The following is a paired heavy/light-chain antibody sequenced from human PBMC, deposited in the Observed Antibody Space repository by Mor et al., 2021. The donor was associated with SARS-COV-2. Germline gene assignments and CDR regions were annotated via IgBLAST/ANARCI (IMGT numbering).Heavy chain of an antibody. V-gene: IGHV3-9*01. J-gene: IGHJ4*02. D-gene: IGHD6-19*01. CDR1: GFTFDDYA. CDR3: AKDSASSGWYDPKFVS. CDR2: LSWNSAII. Sequence: EVQLEESGGGLVQPGRSLRLSCAASGFTFDDYAMHWVRQAPGKGLEWVSGLSWNSAIIGYADSVKGRFTISRDNVKNSLYLQMNSLRPEDTAFYYCAKDSASSGWYDPKFVSWGQGTLVTVSP.
Light chain of an antibody. J-gene: IGLJ3*02. CDR1: SSNIGSHY. V-gene: IGLV1-47*01. Sequence: QSVLTQPPSASGAPGQRVAISCSGSSSNIGSHYVYWYQQFPGTAPKLLIYRNNERPSGVPYRFSGSKSGTSASLAISGLRSDDEADYYCASWDDSLSGHVFGGGTKVTVL. CDR3: ASWDDSLSGHV. CDR2: RNN.